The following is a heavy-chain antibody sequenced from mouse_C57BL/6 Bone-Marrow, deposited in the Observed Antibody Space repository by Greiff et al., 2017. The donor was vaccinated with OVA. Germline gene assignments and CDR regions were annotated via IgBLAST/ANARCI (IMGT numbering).Heavy chain of an antibody. V-gene: IGHV1-58*01. D-gene: IGHD4-1*01. CDR1: GYTFTSYG. CDR3: GRDETGRGDY. Sequence: EVKLQESGAELVRPGSSVKMSCKTSGYTFTSYGINWVKQRPGQGLEWIGYIYLGNGYTEYNEKFKGKATLTSDTSSSTAYMQLSSLTSEDSAIYCCGRDETGRGDYWGQGTSVTVSS. CDR2: IYLGNGYT. J-gene: IGHJ4*01.